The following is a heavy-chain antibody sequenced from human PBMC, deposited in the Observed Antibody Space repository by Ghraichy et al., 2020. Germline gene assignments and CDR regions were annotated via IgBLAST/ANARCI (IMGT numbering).Heavy chain of an antibody. CDR1: GGSISSYY. V-gene: IGHV4-59*01. CDR3: AREGTDGYDFWRGYSVNWFDP. Sequence: SETLSLTCTVSGGSISSYYWSWIRQPPGKGLEWIGYIYYSGNTNYNPSLKSRVTISVDTSKNQFSLKLSSVTAADTAVYYCAREGTDGYDFWRGYSVNWFDPWGQGTLVTVSS. D-gene: IGHD3-3*01. CDR2: IYYSGNT. J-gene: IGHJ5*02.